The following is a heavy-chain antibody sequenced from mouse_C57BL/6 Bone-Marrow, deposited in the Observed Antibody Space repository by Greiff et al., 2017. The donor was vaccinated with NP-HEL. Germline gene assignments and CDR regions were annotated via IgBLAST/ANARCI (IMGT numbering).Heavy chain of an antibody. Sequence: EVQGVESGGGLVQPGGSLKLSCAASGFTFSDYYMYWVRQTPEKRLEWVAYISNGGGSTYYPDTVKGRFTISRDNAKNTLYLQMSRLKSEDTAMYYCARKYYGSSHYWYYDVWGTGTTVTVSS. CDR1: GFTFSDYY. CDR3: ARKYYGSSHYWYYDV. V-gene: IGHV5-12*01. J-gene: IGHJ1*03. D-gene: IGHD1-1*01. CDR2: ISNGGGST.